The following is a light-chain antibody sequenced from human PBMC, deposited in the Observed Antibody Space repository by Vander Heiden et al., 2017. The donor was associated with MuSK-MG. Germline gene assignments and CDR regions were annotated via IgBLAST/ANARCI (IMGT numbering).Light chain of an antibody. J-gene: IGLJ3*02. V-gene: IGLV1-44*01. Sequence: VLTQPPTPSWTPVQTVTLSCSGNNSNIGTNTVNWYQQLPGMAPKLLIYIDTQRPSGVPDRISGSKSGTSASLAISGLQSEDEADYYCAAWDDSLNGVVFGGGTKLTV. CDR3: AAWDDSLNGVV. CDR1: NSNIGTNT. CDR2: IDT.